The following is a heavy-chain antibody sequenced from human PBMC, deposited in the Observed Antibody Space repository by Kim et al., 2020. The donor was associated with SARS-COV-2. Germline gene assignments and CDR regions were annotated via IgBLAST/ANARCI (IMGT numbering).Heavy chain of an antibody. CDR1: GFTFSSYA. CDR3: AKVQRITMIVVVAGSYFDY. Sequence: GGSLRLSCAASGFTFSSYAMSWVRQAPGKGLEWVSAISGSGGSTYYADSVKGRFTISRDNSKNTLYLQMNSLRAEDTAVYYCAKVQRITMIVVVAGSYFDYWGQGTLVTVSS. V-gene: IGHV3-23*01. J-gene: IGHJ4*02. D-gene: IGHD3-22*01. CDR2: ISGSGGST.